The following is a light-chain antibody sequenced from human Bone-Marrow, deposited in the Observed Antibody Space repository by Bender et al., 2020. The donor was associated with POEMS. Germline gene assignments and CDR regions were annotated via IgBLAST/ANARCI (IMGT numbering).Light chain of an antibody. V-gene: IGLV3-1*01. Sequence: YELTQPPSLSVSPGQTATIACIGDGLERTYTSWYRQKPGQSPVLVIYQDNKRPSGIPERFSASNSGTKATLTISGTLPIDEADYYCQASDSITGVFGGGTKLTVL. CDR1: GLERTY. CDR3: QASDSITGV. J-gene: IGLJ3*02. CDR2: QDN.